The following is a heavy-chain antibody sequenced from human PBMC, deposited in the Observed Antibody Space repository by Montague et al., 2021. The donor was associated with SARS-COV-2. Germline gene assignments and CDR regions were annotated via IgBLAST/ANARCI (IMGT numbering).Heavy chain of an antibody. V-gene: IGHV4-38-2*02. J-gene: IGHJ3*02. D-gene: IGHD3-22*01. CDR1: GYSISTGYY. CDR2: ICYSGST. Sequence: SETLSLTCTVSGYSISTGYYWGWIRQPPGKGLEWIGSICYSGSTYYNPSLKSRVAISVDTSKNQFSLKLSSVTAADTAVYYCARFPTSYYYDSKAAPATPDAFDIWGHATMVTVSA. CDR3: ARFPTSYYYDSKAAPATPDAFDI.